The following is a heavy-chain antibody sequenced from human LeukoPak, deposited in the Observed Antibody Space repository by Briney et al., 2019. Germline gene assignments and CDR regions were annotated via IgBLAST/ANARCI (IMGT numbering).Heavy chain of an antibody. CDR2: ISSSGGST. D-gene: IGHD3-10*01. J-gene: IGHJ3*02. CDR3: ARDYYGSGSPDAFDI. Sequence: PGGSLRLSCAASRFTFSSYAMSWVRQAPGKGLEWVSTISSSGGSTYYADSVKGRFTISRDNSKNTLYLQMNSLRAEDTAVYYCARDYYGSGSPDAFDIWGQGTMVTVSS. CDR1: RFTFSSYA. V-gene: IGHV3-23*01.